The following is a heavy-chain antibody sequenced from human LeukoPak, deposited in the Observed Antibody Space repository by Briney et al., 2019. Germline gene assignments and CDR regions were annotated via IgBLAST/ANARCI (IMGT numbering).Heavy chain of an antibody. CDR2: IYTSGST. Sequence: PSQTLSLTCTLSGGSISSGSYYWSWIRQPAGKGLEWIGRIYTSGSTNYNPSLKSRVTISVDTSKNQFSLKLSSVTAADTAVYYCARRRRYYDSSGYYYAYFDYWGQGTLVTVSS. D-gene: IGHD3-22*01. J-gene: IGHJ4*02. V-gene: IGHV4-61*02. CDR3: ARRRRYYDSSGYYYAYFDY. CDR1: GGSISSGSYY.